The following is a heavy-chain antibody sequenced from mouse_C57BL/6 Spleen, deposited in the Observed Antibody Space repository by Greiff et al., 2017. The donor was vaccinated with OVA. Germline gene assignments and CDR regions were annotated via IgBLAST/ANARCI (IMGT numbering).Heavy chain of an antibody. CDR1: GYTFTSYG. J-gene: IGHJ3*01. V-gene: IGHV1-81*01. CDR2: IYPRSGNT. D-gene: IGHD1-1*01. CDR3: ARSGLITTVVATPAWFAY. Sequence: VKLQESGAELARPGASVKLSCKASGYTFTSYGISWVKQRTGQGLEWIGEIYPRSGNTYYNEKFKGKATLTADKSSSTAYMALRSLTSEDSAVYFCARSGLITTVVATPAWFAYWGQGTLVTVSA.